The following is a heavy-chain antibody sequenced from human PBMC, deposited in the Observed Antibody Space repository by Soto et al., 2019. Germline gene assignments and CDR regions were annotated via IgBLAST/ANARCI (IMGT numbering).Heavy chain of an antibody. J-gene: IGHJ4*02. CDR1: GFTFSSYD. Sequence: GGSLRLSCAASGFTFSSYDMHWVRQATGKGLEWVSAIGTAGDTYYPGSVKGRFTISRENAKNSLYLQMNSLRAGDTAVYYCARAVQDYDFWSGPNLYYFDYWGQGTLVTVSS. V-gene: IGHV3-13*01. D-gene: IGHD3-3*01. CDR3: ARAVQDYDFWSGPNLYYFDY. CDR2: IGTAGDT.